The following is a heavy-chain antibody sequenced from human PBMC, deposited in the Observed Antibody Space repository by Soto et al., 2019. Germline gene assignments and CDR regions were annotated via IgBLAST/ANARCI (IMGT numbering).Heavy chain of an antibody. CDR2: IYSGGST. D-gene: IGHD2-15*01. V-gene: IGHV3-66*01. CDR3: AREYCSGGSCYAEYFQH. CDR1: GFTVSSNY. J-gene: IGHJ1*01. Sequence: EVQLVESGGGLVQPGVSLRLSCAASGFTVSSNYMSWVRQAPGKGLEWVSVIYSGGSTYYADSVKGRFTISRDNSKNTLYLQMNSLRAEDTAVYYCAREYCSGGSCYAEYFQHWGQGTLVTVSS.